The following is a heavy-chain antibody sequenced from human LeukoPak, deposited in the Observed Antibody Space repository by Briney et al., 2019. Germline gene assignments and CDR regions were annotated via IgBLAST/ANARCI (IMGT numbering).Heavy chain of an antibody. V-gene: IGHV3-7*01. CDR3: SRDSLSSCGGDCYSGLDV. J-gene: IGHJ6*02. Sequence: GGSLRLSCAASGFTFSSYWMSWVRQAPGKGLEWVANIKQDGSEKYYVDSVKGRFTISRDNAKNTLYLQMNSLRAEDTAVYYCSRDSLSSCGGDCYSGLDVWGQGTTVTVSS. CDR2: IKQDGSEK. D-gene: IGHD2-21*02. CDR1: GFTFSSYW.